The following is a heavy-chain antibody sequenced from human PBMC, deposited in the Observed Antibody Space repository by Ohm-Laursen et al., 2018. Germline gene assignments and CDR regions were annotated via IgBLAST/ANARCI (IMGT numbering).Heavy chain of an antibody. D-gene: IGHD6-6*01. V-gene: IGHV3-23*01. CDR2: ISGSGGST. Sequence: SLRLSCAASGFTFSSYAMSWVRQAPGKGLEWVSAISGSGGSTYYADSVKGRFTISRDNAKNSLYLQMNSLRAEDTAVYYCARDHEAPFVLFDYWGQGTLVTVSS. CDR3: ARDHEAPFVLFDY. CDR1: GFTFSSYA. J-gene: IGHJ4*02.